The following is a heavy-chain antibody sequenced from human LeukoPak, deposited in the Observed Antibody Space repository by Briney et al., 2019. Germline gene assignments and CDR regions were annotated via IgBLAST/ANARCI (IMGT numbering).Heavy chain of an antibody. CDR1: GGSISSYY. CDR2: IYTTGST. Sequence: SETLSLTCTVSGGSISSYYWSWIRQPAGKGLEWIGRIYTTGSTNYNPSLKSRVTISVDTSKNQFSLKLSSVTAADTAVYYCARDFIYNWNYGPGAFDIWGQGTMVTVSS. J-gene: IGHJ3*02. V-gene: IGHV4-4*07. CDR3: ARDFIYNWNYGPGAFDI. D-gene: IGHD1-7*01.